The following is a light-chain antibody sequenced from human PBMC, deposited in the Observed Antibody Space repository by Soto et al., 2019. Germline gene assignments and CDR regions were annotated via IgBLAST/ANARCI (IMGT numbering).Light chain of an antibody. J-gene: IGKJ1*01. CDR1: QSVSSNY. Sequence: VLTQSPGTLSLSPEERANLSCRASQSVSSNYLAWYQQKPGQAPRLLIYGASTRATGIPDRFSGSGSGTDFTLTISRLEPEDSAVYYCQQYGSSPTWTFGQGTKVDIK. V-gene: IGKV3-20*01. CDR3: QQYGSSPTWT. CDR2: GAS.